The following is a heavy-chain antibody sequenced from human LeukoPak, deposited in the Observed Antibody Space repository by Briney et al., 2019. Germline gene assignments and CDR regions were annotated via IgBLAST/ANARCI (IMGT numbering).Heavy chain of an antibody. J-gene: IGHJ5*02. CDR3: VRDAHGSYDP. V-gene: IGHV3-72*01. CDR1: GFTVSDYN. D-gene: IGHD1-26*01. CDR2: TRSKFESYTT. Sequence: GGSLRLSCAASGFTVSDYNMDWVRQAPGKGLEWVGRTRSKFESYTTEYAASVKGRFTISRDGSKSSLYLQMNSLKTEDTAVYYCVRDAHGSYDPWGQGTLVTVSS.